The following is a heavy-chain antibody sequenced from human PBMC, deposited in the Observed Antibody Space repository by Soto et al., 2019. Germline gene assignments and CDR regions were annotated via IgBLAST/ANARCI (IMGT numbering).Heavy chain of an antibody. Sequence: QVQLQESGPGLVKPSQTLSLTCTVSGGSISSGGYYWSWIRQHPGKGLEWIGYIYYSGSTYYTPSLKSRVTISVDTSKNQFSLKLSSVTAADTAVHDCARSPEATVTAFDYWGQGTLVTVSS. CDR3: ARSPEATVTAFDY. V-gene: IGHV4-31*03. D-gene: IGHD4-17*01. J-gene: IGHJ4*02. CDR2: IYYSGST. CDR1: GGSISSGGYY.